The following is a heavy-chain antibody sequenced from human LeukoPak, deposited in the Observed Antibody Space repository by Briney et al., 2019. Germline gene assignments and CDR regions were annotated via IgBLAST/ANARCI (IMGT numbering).Heavy chain of an antibody. CDR1: GFTFSTFS. V-gene: IGHV3-48*01. CDR2: ISSSSSSI. CDR3: ARQNGADYYYYFDS. Sequence: GGSLRLSCAASGFTFSTFSMNWVRQAPGKGLEWVSYISSSSSSIYYADSVKGRFTISRDNAKDSLYLQINSLRAEDTAVYYCARQNGADYYYYFDSWGQGTPVTVSS. D-gene: IGHD3-22*01. J-gene: IGHJ4*02.